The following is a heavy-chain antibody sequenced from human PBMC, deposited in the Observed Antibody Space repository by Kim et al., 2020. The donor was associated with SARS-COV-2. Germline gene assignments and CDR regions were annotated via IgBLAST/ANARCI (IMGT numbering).Heavy chain of an antibody. J-gene: IGHJ4*02. Sequence: SETLSLTCTVSGGSISSGSYYWSWIRQPAGKGLEWIGRIDTSGSTNYNPSLKSLVTISVDTSKNQFSLKLSSVTAADTAVYYCAGFSVGDYGGWGGNGYWGQGTLVTVSS. D-gene: IGHD4-17*01. V-gene: IGHV4-61*02. CDR3: AGFSVGDYGGWGGNGY. CDR1: GGSISSGSYY. CDR2: IDTSGST.